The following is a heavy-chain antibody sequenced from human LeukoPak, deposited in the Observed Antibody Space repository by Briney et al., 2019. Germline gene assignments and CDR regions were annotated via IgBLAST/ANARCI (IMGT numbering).Heavy chain of an antibody. J-gene: IGHJ6*02. D-gene: IGHD6-13*01. CDR2: FDHEDGET. V-gene: IGHV1-24*01. CDR3: ATEDGSSWYHKYRYYYGMDV. CDR1: GYTLTELY. Sequence: ASVKVSCLVSGYTLTELYLHWVRQAPGKGLEWMGGFDHEDGETIYAQKFQGRVTMTKYTSTDTAYTELSSLRSEATAVYYCATEDGSSWYHKYRYYYGMDVWGQGTTVTVSS.